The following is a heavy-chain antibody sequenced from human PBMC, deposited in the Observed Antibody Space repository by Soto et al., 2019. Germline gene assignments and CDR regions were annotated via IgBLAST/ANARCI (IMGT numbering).Heavy chain of an antibody. V-gene: IGHV1-69*01. Sequence: QVQLVQSGAEVKKPGSSVKVSCKASVGTFSSYAISWVRQAPGQGLEWMGGIIPIFGTANYAQKFQGRVTITADESTSTAYMELSSLRSEDTAVYYCARDLVSGAAAGTGYFDYWGQGTLVTVSS. J-gene: IGHJ4*02. CDR3: ARDLVSGAAAGTGYFDY. CDR1: VGTFSSYA. CDR2: IIPIFGTA. D-gene: IGHD6-13*01.